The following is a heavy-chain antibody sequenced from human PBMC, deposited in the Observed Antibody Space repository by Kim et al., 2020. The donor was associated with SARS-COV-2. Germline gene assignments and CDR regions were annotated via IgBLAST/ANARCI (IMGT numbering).Heavy chain of an antibody. D-gene: IGHD3-10*01. CDR3: IRESPPPLVWFGESYYYGMDV. CDR1: GFTFGDYG. J-gene: IGHJ6*02. CDR2: IRSKAYGGTT. Sequence: GGSLRLSCEASGFTFGDYGMSWFRQAPGKGLEWVGFIRSKAYGGTTEYAASVKDRFTISRDDSKSIAYLQMNSLKTEDTAVYYCIRESPPPLVWFGESYYYGMDVWGQGTPVTVSS. V-gene: IGHV3-49*03.